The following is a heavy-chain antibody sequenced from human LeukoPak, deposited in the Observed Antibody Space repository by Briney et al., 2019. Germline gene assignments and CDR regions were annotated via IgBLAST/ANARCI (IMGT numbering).Heavy chain of an antibody. CDR2: IIPILGIA. CDR3: ATTSSMTTVATDAFDI. J-gene: IGHJ3*02. Sequence: SVKVSCKASGGTFSSYAISWVRQAPGQGLEWMGRIIPILGIANYAQKFQGRVTITADKSTSTAYMELSSLRSEDTAVYYRATTSSMTTVATDAFDIWGQGTMVTVSS. D-gene: IGHD4-17*01. CDR1: GGTFSSYA. V-gene: IGHV1-69*04.